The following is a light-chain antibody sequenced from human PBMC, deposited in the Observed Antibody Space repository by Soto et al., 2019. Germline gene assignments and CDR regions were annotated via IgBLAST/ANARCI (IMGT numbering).Light chain of an antibody. CDR3: QQRIDWPVT. V-gene: IGKV3-11*01. CDR2: DAS. CDR1: ESISIY. Sequence: EIVLTQSPVTPSLSPGERATLSCRASESISIYLAWYQQKPGQAPRLLIYDASNRANGIPARFRGSGSGTDFTLTISSLEPEDFAVYYCQQRIDWPVTFGGGTKVES. J-gene: IGKJ4*01.